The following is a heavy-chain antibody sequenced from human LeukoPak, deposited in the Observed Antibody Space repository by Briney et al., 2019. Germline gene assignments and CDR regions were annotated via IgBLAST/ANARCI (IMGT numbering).Heavy chain of an antibody. CDR3: ARGSITNRHFDS. D-gene: IGHD3-10*01. V-gene: IGHV1-18*01. CDR2: VSGFNGNT. CDR1: GYTFTNFV. Sequence: ASVKVSCKTSGYTFTNFVISGVRQAPGQGLEWMGWVSGFNGNTNYPQKFQGRVSMTTDSSTSSAYMELTSLRSDDTDVYFCARGSITNRHFDSWGQGTLVTVSS. J-gene: IGHJ4*02.